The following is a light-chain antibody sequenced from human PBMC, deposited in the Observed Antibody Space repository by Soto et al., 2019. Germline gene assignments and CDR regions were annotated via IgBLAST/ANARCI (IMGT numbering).Light chain of an antibody. CDR1: SSDVGGYNY. CDR3: NSYAGSYTLYV. J-gene: IGLJ1*01. CDR2: DVT. Sequence: QSALTQPRSVSGSPGQSVAISCAGTSSDVGGYNYVSWYQQHPGKAPKLVIYDVTKRPSGVPDRFSGSKSGNTASLTISGLQAEDEADYYCNSYAGSYTLYVFGTGTKVTVL. V-gene: IGLV2-11*01.